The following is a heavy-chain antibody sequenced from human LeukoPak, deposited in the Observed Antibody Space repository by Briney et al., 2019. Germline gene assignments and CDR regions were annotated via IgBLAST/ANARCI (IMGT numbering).Heavy chain of an antibody. Sequence: SETLSLTCAVSGGSISSGGYSWSWIRQPPGKGLEWIGYIYHSGSTYYNPSLKSRVTISVDRSKNQFSLKLSSVTAADTAVYYCARARLYCNWFDPWGQGILVTVSS. CDR1: GGSISSGGYS. J-gene: IGHJ5*02. CDR3: ARARLYCNWFDP. V-gene: IGHV4-30-2*01. D-gene: IGHD2-15*01. CDR2: IYHSGST.